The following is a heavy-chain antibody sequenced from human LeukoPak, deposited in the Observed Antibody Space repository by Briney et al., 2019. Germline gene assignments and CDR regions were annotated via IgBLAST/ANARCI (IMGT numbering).Heavy chain of an antibody. Sequence: ASVKVSCKASGYTFTSYGISWVRQAPGQGLEWMGWISAYNGNTNYAQKLQGRVTMTTDTSTSTAYMELRSLRSDDTAVYYCAREYCSSTSCPHYYYMDVWGKGTTVTVSS. CDR1: GYTFTSYG. V-gene: IGHV1-18*01. CDR2: ISAYNGNT. D-gene: IGHD2-2*01. CDR3: AREYCSSTSCPHYYYMDV. J-gene: IGHJ6*03.